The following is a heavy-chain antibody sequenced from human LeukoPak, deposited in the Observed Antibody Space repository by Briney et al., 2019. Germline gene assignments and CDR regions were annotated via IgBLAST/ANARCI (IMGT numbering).Heavy chain of an antibody. CDR3: ARGSTDPQFDY. J-gene: IGHJ4*02. Sequence: PGRSLRLSCAASGFTFSSYAMHWVRQAPGKGLEWVAVISYDGSNKYYADSVKGRFTISRDNSKNTLYLQMNSLRAEDTAVYYCARGSTDPQFDYWGQGTLVTVSS. CDR2: ISYDGSNK. D-gene: IGHD1-1*01. V-gene: IGHV3-30*04. CDR1: GFTFSSYA.